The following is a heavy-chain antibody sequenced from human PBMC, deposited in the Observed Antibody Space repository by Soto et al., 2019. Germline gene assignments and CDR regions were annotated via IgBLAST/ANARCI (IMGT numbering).Heavy chain of an antibody. D-gene: IGHD3-10*01. Sequence: GVPLRHCCAAAEFTVSSYDMHWVRQAQGKGLEWVAVIWYDGSNKYYADSVKGRFTISRDNSKNTLYLQMNSLRAEDTAVYYCARLFGSGNKGDYYFDYWGQGTLVTVSS. J-gene: IGHJ4*02. CDR1: EFTVSSYD. CDR3: ARLFGSGNKGDYYFDY. V-gene: IGHV3-33*01. CDR2: IWYDGSNK.